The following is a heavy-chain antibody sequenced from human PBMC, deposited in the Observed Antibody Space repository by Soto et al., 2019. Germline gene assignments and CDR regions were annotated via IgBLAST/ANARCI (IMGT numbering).Heavy chain of an antibody. V-gene: IGHV3-33*08. CDR1: GFSFSSYG. J-gene: IGHJ6*03. D-gene: IGHD3-3*01. Sequence: GGSLRLSCAASGFSFSSYGMCLVRQAPGKWLDRAAHIWYDGSEKYSADPVKGRFTISRDNCKSILYLQLDNPKANPSAGYYGTRWVVMLEWLSLANYYYRDVWGKGPTFTVSS. CDR3: TRWVVMLEWLSLANYYYRDV. CDR2: IWYDGSEK.